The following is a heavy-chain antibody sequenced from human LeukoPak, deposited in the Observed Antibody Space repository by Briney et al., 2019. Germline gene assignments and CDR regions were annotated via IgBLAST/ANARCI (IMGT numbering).Heavy chain of an antibody. CDR2: ISWNSGSI. D-gene: IGHD6-6*01. Sequence: GGSLRLSCAASGFTFDDYAMHWVRHAPGKGLEGVSGISWNSGSIGYADSVKGRFTISRDNAKNSLYLQMNSLRGEDTALYYCAKVGGSSVLYYFDYWGQGTLVTVSS. CDR3: AKVGGSSVLYYFDY. V-gene: IGHV3-9*01. CDR1: GFTFDDYA. J-gene: IGHJ4*02.